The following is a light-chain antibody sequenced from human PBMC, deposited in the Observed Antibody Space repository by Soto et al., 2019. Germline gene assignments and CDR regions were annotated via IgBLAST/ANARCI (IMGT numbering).Light chain of an antibody. CDR3: QQYNDWPLT. V-gene: IGKV3-15*01. CDR2: GAS. CDR1: QSVSSN. J-gene: IGKJ4*01. Sequence: EIVMTQSPATLSVSPGERATLSCRASQSVSSNLAWYQQKVGQAPRLLIYGASTGSTGIPARFSGSGSGTEFTPTISRLQSEDFAVYICQQYNDWPLTFGGGTNVEIK.